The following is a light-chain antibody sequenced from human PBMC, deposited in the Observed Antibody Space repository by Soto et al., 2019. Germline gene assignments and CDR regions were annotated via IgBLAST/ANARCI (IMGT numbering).Light chain of an antibody. CDR3: AAWDFSLVV. J-gene: IGLJ2*01. CDR2: SDN. CDR1: SSNIGTNT. Sequence: QSVLTQPPSASGTPRPRVTISCSGSSSNIGTNTVTWYQLRPGAAPKLLIYSDNQRPSGVPDRFSGSKAGTSASLAISGLQSEDDADYYCAAWDFSLVVFGGGTTVTVL. V-gene: IGLV1-44*01.